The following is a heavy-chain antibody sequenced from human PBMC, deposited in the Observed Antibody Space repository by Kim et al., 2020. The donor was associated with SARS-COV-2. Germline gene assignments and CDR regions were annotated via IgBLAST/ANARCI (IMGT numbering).Heavy chain of an antibody. D-gene: IGHD3-3*01. V-gene: IGHV1-3*01. Sequence: YSQQFQGRVNITRDTSAGTANMELSSLRSEDTAVYYCARELGRYYYYGMDVWGQGTTVTVSS. CDR3: ARELGRYYYYGMDV. J-gene: IGHJ6*02.